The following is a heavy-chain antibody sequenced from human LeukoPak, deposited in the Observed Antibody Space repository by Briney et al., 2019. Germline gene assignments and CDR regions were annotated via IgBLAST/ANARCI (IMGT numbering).Heavy chain of an antibody. Sequence: SETLSLTCTVSGGSISSSSYYWGWIRQPPGKGLEWIGSIYYSGSTYYNPSLKSRVTISVDTSKNQFSLKLSSVTAADTAVYYCARVSVPDTATVPLSGRAFDIWGQGTMVTVSS. V-gene: IGHV4-39*07. CDR1: GGSISSSSYY. CDR3: ARVSVPDTATVPLSGRAFDI. CDR2: IYYSGST. J-gene: IGHJ3*02. D-gene: IGHD5-18*01.